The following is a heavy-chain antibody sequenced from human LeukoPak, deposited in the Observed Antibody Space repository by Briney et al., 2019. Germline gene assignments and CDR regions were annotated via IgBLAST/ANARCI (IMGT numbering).Heavy chain of an antibody. D-gene: IGHD3-3*01. CDR3: AREGGSGGETWYFDL. CDR2: INSDGSST. V-gene: IGHV3-74*01. Sequence: GGSLRLSCAASGFTFSSYWMHWVRQAPGKGLVWVSRINSDGSSTSYADSVKGRFTISRDNAKNSLYLQMNSLRAEDTALYYCAREGGSGGETWYFDLWGRGTLVTVSS. J-gene: IGHJ2*01. CDR1: GFTFSSYW.